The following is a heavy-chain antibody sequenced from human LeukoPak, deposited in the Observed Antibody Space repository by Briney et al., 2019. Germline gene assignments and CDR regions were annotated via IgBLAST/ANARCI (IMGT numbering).Heavy chain of an antibody. CDR2: ISSSGSTI. Sequence: PGGSLRLSCAASGFTFSNYAMHWVRQAPGKGLEWVSYISSSGSTIYYADSVKGRFTISRDNAKNSLYLQMNSLRAEDTAVYYCARSCSGGSCYAPHDAFDIWGQGTMVTVSS. CDR3: ARSCSGGSCYAPHDAFDI. V-gene: IGHV3-48*03. D-gene: IGHD2-15*01. CDR1: GFTFSNYA. J-gene: IGHJ3*02.